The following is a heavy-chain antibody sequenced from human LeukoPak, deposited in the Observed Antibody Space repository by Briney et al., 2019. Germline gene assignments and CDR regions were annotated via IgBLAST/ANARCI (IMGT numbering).Heavy chain of an antibody. CDR2: ISKNGGNT. CDR3: ARVGEGRYYQYYYMDV. D-gene: IGHD1-26*01. J-gene: IGHJ6*03. Sequence: GRSLRLSCAASGFTFSSYAMHWVRQAPGKGLEYVSAISKNGGNTYYANSVKGRFSISRDNSKNTLYLQMGSLRTEDMAVYYCARVGEGRYYQYYYMDVWGKGTTVTVSS. V-gene: IGHV3-64*01. CDR1: GFTFSSYA.